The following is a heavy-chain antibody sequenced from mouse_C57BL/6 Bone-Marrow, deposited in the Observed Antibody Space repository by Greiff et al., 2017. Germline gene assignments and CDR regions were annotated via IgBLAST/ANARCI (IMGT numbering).Heavy chain of an antibody. Sequence: QVQLQQPGAELVKPGASVKLSCKASGYTFTSYWMQWVKQRPGQGLEWIGEIDPSDSYTNYNQKFKGKATLTVDPSSSTAYMQLSSLTSEDSAVYYWARDYYYGSSYDYAMDYWGQGTSVTVSS. CDR1: GYTFTSYW. D-gene: IGHD1-1*01. V-gene: IGHV1-50*01. CDR3: ARDYYYGSSYDYAMDY. J-gene: IGHJ4*01. CDR2: IDPSDSYT.